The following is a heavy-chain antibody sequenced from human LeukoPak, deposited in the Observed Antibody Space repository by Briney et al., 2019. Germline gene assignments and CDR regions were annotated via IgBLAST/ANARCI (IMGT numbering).Heavy chain of an antibody. Sequence: SVKVSCKASGGTFSSYAISWVRQAPGQGLEWTGRIIPIFGTANYAQKFQGRVTITTDESTSTAYMELSSLRSEDTAVYYCARDHYYYDSSGYDYWGQGTLVTVSS. CDR2: IIPIFGTA. V-gene: IGHV1-69*05. J-gene: IGHJ4*02. D-gene: IGHD3-22*01. CDR3: ARDHYYYDSSGYDY. CDR1: GGTFSSYA.